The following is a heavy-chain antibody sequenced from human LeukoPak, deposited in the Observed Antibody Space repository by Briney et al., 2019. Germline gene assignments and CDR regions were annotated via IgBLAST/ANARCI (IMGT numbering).Heavy chain of an antibody. CDR1: GGSISSYY. CDR2: IYTSGST. J-gene: IGHJ5*02. Sequence: SETLSLTCTVSGGSISSYYWSWLRQPPGKGLEWIGYIYTSGSTNCNPSLKSRVTISVDTSKNQFSLKLSSVTAADTAVYYCARTKTIATRLNWFDPWGQGTLVTVSS. CDR3: ARTKTIATRLNWFDP. D-gene: IGHD6-6*01. V-gene: IGHV4-4*09.